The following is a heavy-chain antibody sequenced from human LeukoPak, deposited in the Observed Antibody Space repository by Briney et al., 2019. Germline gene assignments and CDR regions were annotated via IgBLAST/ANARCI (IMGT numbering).Heavy chain of an antibody. CDR2: IASGINTI. CDR3: ARAHCSSSICSNFDS. D-gene: IGHD2-2*01. J-gene: IGHJ4*02. Sequence: GGSLRLSCAASGFTFSSYSMNWVRQTPGTGLEWVSSIASGINTIYYADSVKGRFTISRDNAKNSLYLQMNSLRADDTAVYYCARAHCSSSICSNFDSWGQGTLVTVSS. CDR1: GFTFSSYS. V-gene: IGHV3-48*04.